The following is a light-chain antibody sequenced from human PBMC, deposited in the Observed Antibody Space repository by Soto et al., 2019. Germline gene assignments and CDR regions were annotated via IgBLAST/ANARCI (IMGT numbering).Light chain of an antibody. Sequence: QSALTQPAFVSGSSGQSITISCTGTNSDVGGYNFVSWYQQHPGKVPKLMIYDVTNRPSGVSSRFSGSKSGNKASLTISGLQAADEADYYCSSYTSSSTLVFGTGTKVTVL. CDR1: NSDVGGYNF. CDR3: SSYTSSSTLV. V-gene: IGLV2-14*01. CDR2: DVT. J-gene: IGLJ1*01.